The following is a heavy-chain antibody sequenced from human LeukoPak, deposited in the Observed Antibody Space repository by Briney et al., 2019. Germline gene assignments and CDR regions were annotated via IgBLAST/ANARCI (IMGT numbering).Heavy chain of an antibody. Sequence: SETLSLSCTVSGGSISSSSYYWGCIRQPPGKGLESIGSISYSGSTYYNPSLKRRVTISVDTSKNQCLLKQSSVAAADAAVYYCARLLVRGYNYGPLYWGQGTLVTVSS. D-gene: IGHD5-18*01. CDR2: ISYSGST. J-gene: IGHJ4*01. CDR3: ARLLVRGYNYGPLY. CDR1: GGSISSSSYY. V-gene: IGHV4-39*01.